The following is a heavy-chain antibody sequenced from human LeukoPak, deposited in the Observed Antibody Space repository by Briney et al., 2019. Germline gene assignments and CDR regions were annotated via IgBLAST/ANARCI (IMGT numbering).Heavy chain of an antibody. V-gene: IGHV3-30*04. CDR1: GFSFSDYA. J-gene: IGHJ6*02. CDR2: ISYDGSNK. D-gene: IGHD2/OR15-2a*01. CDR3: AKEGAGFQNGMDV. Sequence: GRSLRLSCAASGFSFSDYAMHWVRQAPGKELEWVAVISYDGSNKYYADSVKGRFTISRDNSKNTLYLQMNSLRAEDTAVYYCAKEGAGFQNGMDVWGQGTTVTVSS.